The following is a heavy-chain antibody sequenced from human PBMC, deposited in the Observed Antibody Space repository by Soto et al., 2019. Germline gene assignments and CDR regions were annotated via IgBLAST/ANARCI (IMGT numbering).Heavy chain of an antibody. Sequence: EVQLVESGGGLVQPGGSLRLSCAAFEFPFSNFWMTWVRQAPGKGLEWVANIKEDGSEKYYADSVKGRFTISRDSVKNSVFLQMDSLRAEDTALYYCARLRKGGFCDYWGQGSLVTVST. J-gene: IGHJ4*02. D-gene: IGHD1-26*01. CDR3: ARLRKGGFCDY. CDR1: EFPFSNFW. CDR2: IKEDGSEK. V-gene: IGHV3-7*03.